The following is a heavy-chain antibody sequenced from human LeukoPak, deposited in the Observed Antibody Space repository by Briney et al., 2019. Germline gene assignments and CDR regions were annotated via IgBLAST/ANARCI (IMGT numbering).Heavy chain of an antibody. D-gene: IGHD2-21*01. V-gene: IGHV1-2*02. J-gene: IGHJ4*02. CDR1: GYTFTDYY. Sequence: ASVKVSCKASGYTFTDYYIHWVRQAPGQRLEWMGWLKPNSGDTKSAQKFQGRVTMTRDTSINTVYIDLAGLTTEDTAVYYCARGRRRDDSDGYCHFDNWGQGPQVPVSS. CDR2: LKPNSGDT. CDR3: ARGRRRDDSDGYCHFDN.